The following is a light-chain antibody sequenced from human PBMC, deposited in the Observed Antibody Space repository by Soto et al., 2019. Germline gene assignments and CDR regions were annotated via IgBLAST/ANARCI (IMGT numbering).Light chain of an antibody. V-gene: IGKV3-15*01. J-gene: IGKJ2*01. CDR3: QEYYNWPRGT. Sequence: EIVMTQSPATLSVSPGERATLSCRASQSVSSNLAWYQQKPGQAPRLLIYGASTRATGIPARFSGSGSGTEVTLTIRRPQSEDFAVYYYQEYYNWPRGTFGQGTKLEIK. CDR1: QSVSSN. CDR2: GAS.